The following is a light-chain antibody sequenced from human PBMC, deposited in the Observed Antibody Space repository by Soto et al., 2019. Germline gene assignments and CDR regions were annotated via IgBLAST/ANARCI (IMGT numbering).Light chain of an antibody. CDR1: SSDVGGYNY. Sequence: QSVLTQPASVSGSPGQSITISCTGTSSDVGGYNYVSWYQQYPGRVPKLLIYKVSDRPSGISNRFSGSKSGNTASLTISGHQAEDEADYFCASPTPGSLYVFGSGTNGTVL. J-gene: IGLJ1*01. V-gene: IGLV2-14*01. CDR2: KVS. CDR3: ASPTPGSLYV.